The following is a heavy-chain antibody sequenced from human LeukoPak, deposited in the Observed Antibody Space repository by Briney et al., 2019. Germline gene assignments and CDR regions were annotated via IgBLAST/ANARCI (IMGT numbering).Heavy chain of an antibody. CDR2: ISSSSSAI. CDR3: ARDTYQTYYYAFDI. Sequence: GGSLRLSRAASGFTFDDYAMHWVRQAPGKGLQWVSSISSSSSAIYYADSVRGRFTISRDNAKNSLYLQMNSLRAEDTAVYYCARDTYQTYYYAFDIWGQGTMVTVSS. J-gene: IGHJ3*02. V-gene: IGHV3-21*01. D-gene: IGHD3-22*01. CDR1: GFTFDDYA.